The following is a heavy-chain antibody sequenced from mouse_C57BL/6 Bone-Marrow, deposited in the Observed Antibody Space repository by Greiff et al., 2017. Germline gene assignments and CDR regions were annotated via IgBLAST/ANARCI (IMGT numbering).Heavy chain of an antibody. D-gene: IGHD1-1*01. J-gene: IGHJ1*03. Sequence: QVQLQQPGAELARPGASVKLSCKASGYTFTSYGISWVKQRPGQGLEWIGEIYPRSGNTYYNEKFKGKATLTADKSSSTAYMELRSLTSEDSAVYFCARAFTTVVDRNFDVWGTGTTVTVSS. CDR2: IYPRSGNT. V-gene: IGHV1-81*01. CDR3: ARAFTTVVDRNFDV. CDR1: GYTFTSYG.